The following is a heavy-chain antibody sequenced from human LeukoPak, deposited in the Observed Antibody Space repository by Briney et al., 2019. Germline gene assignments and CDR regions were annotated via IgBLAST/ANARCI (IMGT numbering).Heavy chain of an antibody. Sequence: SETLSLTCAVYGGSFSAYFWSSIRQPPGKGLEWIGEINHSGSTDYNPSLKSRVNISVDTSTNQFSLRLSSVTAADTAVYFCARVRRLGSCRGSSCYTSQQYFDSWGQGTLATVSS. J-gene: IGHJ4*02. V-gene: IGHV4-34*01. D-gene: IGHD2-15*01. CDR1: GGSFSAYF. CDR3: ARVRRLGSCRGSSCYTSQQYFDS. CDR2: INHSGST.